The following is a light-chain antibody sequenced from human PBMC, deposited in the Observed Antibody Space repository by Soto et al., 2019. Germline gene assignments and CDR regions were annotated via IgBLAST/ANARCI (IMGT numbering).Light chain of an antibody. CDR2: VGTGGIVG. Sequence: QPVLTQPPSASASLGASVTLTCTLSSDYSHYKVDWYQQRPGKGPRFVMRVGTGGIVGSKGDGIPDRFSVLGSGLNRYLTIKNIQEEDESDYHCGADPGSGSNFVVVFGGGTKLTVL. CDR3: GADPGSGSNFVVV. CDR1: SDYSHYK. J-gene: IGLJ2*01. V-gene: IGLV9-49*01.